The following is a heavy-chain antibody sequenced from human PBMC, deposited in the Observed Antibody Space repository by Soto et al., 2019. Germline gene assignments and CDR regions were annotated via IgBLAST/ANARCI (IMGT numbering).Heavy chain of an antibody. D-gene: IGHD6-19*01. J-gene: IGHJ4*02. CDR3: ARGLDSSGWYPAFDY. CDR1: GFTFSSYA. V-gene: IGHV3-30-3*01. Sequence: GGSLRLSCAASGFTFSSYAMHWVRQAPGKGLEWVAVISYDGSNKYYADSVKGRFTISRDNSKNTLYLQMNSLRAEDTAVYYCARGLDSSGWYPAFDYWGQGTLVTVSS. CDR2: ISYDGSNK.